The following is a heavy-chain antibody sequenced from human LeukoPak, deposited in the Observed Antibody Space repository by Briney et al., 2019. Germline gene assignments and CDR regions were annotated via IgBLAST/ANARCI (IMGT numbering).Heavy chain of an antibody. V-gene: IGHV3-48*03. CDR1: GFTFSSYE. CDR3: ARVRDGSQDY. D-gene: IGHD5-24*01. CDR2: ISSGGSTI. J-gene: IGHJ4*02. Sequence: PGGSLRLSCVASGFTFSSYEMSWVRQAPGKGLEWVPYISSGGSTIYYADSVKGRFTISRDNAKNSLYLQMNSLRAEDTAVYYCARVRDGSQDYWGQGTLVTVSS.